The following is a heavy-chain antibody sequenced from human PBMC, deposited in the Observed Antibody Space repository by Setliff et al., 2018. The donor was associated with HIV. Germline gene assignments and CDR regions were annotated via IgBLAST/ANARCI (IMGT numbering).Heavy chain of an antibody. CDR3: ARHLTYDTIPSLTAYGLDV. D-gene: IGHD3-22*01. CDR1: GYTFSSYA. Sequence: GASVKVSCKASGYTFSSYAMHWVRQAPGQRLEWMGWINAGNGNTKYSQKFQGRVTITRDTSASTAHMELSSLRSEDTAVYYCARHLTYDTIPSLTAYGLDVWGQGTTVTVSS. J-gene: IGHJ6*02. V-gene: IGHV1-3*01. CDR2: INAGNGNT.